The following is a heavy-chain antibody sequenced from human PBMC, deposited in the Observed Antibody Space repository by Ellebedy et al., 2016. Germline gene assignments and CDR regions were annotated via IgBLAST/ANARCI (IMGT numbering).Heavy chain of an antibody. CDR1: GFTFSSYD. CDR3: AKVGSNSAWYDDF. CDR2: ISGSADKT. J-gene: IGHJ4*02. V-gene: IGHV3-23*01. D-gene: IGHD6-19*01. Sequence: GESLKISXAASGFTFSSYDMSWVRQAPGKGLEWVSGISGSADKTYYLDSVKGRFIISRDNSKNTLYLQLNNLRGEDTAVYYCAKVGSNSAWYDDFWGQGTLVTVSS.